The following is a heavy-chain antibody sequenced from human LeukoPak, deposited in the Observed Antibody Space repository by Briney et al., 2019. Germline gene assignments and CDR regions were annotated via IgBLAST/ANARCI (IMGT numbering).Heavy chain of an antibody. CDR1: GFTFSSFA. V-gene: IGHV3-23*01. CDR3: AKDFSVGVTMIRGPFDP. D-gene: IGHD3-10*01. Sequence: GGSLRLSCSASGFTFSSFAMSWVRQAPGKGLEWVSGISGSGGSTYYADSMKGRFTISRDNSKNTLYLQINSLRAEDTAVYYCAKDFSVGVTMIRGPFDPWGQGTLVAVSS. CDR2: ISGSGGST. J-gene: IGHJ5*02.